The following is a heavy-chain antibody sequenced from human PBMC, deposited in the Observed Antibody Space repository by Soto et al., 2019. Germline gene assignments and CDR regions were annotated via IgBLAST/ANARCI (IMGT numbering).Heavy chain of an antibody. J-gene: IGHJ6*02. V-gene: IGHV1-18*01. CDR1: GYTFNNYG. CDR2: ISDYNGNT. CDR3: ARDGYYDSGSYGMDV. D-gene: IGHD3-10*01. Sequence: QVQLVQSGAEVKKPGASVKVSCKTSGYTFNNYGISWVRQAPGQGLEWMGWISDYNGNTNYPQKFQGRVTMTTDTSXXTVYMVLTSLRSDDPAVYYCARDGYYDSGSYGMDVWGRGTTVTVSS.